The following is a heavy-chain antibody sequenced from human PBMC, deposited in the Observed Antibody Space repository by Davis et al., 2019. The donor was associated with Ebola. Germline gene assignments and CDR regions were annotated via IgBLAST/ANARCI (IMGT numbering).Heavy chain of an antibody. V-gene: IGHV1-18*01. CDR1: GYTFTSYG. CDR2: ISAYNGNT. D-gene: IGHD2-2*01. CDR3: AIIVVVPAAPASPEYNWFDP. J-gene: IGHJ5*02. Sequence: ASVKVSCKASGYTFTSYGISWVRQAPGQGLEWMGWISAYNGNTNYAQKLQGRVTMTTDTSTSTAYMELRSLRSDETAVYYCAIIVVVPAAPASPEYNWFDPWGQGTLVTVSS.